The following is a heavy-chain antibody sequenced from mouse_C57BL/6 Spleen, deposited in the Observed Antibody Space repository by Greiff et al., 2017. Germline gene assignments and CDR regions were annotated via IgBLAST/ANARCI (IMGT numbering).Heavy chain of an antibody. D-gene: IGHD2-1*01. CDR1: GYTFTSYT. CDR3: ALYYGNPYAMDY. Sequence: QVQLKESGAELARPGASVKMSCTASGYTFTSYTMHWVKQRPGQGLEWIGYINPSSGYTKYNQKFKDKATLTADKSSSTAYMQLSSLTSEDSAVYYCALYYGNPYAMDYWGQGTSVTVSS. J-gene: IGHJ4*01. V-gene: IGHV1-4*01. CDR2: INPSSGYT.